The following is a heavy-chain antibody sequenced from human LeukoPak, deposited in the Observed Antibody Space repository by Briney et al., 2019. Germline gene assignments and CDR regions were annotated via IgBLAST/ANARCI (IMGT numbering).Heavy chain of an antibody. V-gene: IGHV3-7*01. CDR1: GLSFSSLW. D-gene: IGHD3-10*01. CDR2: IKQDGNEK. Sequence: GGSLRLSCAASGLSFSSLWMSWVRQAPGKGLEWVANIKQDGNEKYYVDSVKGRFTISRDNAKNSLYLQMNSLRAEDTAVYYCAGYASGTGYYGMDVWGQGTTVTVSS. J-gene: IGHJ6*02. CDR3: AGYASGTGYYGMDV.